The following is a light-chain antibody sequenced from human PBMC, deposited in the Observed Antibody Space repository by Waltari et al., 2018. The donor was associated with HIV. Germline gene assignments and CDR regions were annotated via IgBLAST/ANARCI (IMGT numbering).Light chain of an antibody. Sequence: QSVLTQPPSVSGTPGQTVTIPCSGSPSNIETEALYWYQQLPGTAPKLIIYRNYKRPSGVSDRFSCSKSGASASLVISGLRSEDEAHYYSVSYDSRLDERLFGGGTKLTVL. V-gene: IGLV1-47*01. J-gene: IGLJ3*02. CDR3: VSYDSRLDERL. CDR1: PSNIETEA. CDR2: RNY.